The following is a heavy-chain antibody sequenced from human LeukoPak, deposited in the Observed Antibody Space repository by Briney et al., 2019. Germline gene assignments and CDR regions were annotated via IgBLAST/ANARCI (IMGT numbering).Heavy chain of an antibody. CDR3: AKDPSYDCGMDV. Sequence: GGSLRLSCVASGFTFSSYAMSWVRQAPGKGLEWVSAISGSGGSTYYADSVKGRFTISRDNSKNPLYLQMNSLRVEDTAVYSCAKDPSYDCGMDVWGKGTTVTVSS. CDR2: ISGSGGST. J-gene: IGHJ6*04. V-gene: IGHV3-23*01. CDR1: GFTFSSYA.